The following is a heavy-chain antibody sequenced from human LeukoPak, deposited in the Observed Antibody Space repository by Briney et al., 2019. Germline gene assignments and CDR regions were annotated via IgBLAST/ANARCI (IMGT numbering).Heavy chain of an antibody. J-gene: IGHJ3*02. CDR1: GYSFTDYY. CDR2: INPNSGGT. Sequence: ASVKVSCKTSGYSFTDYYMHWVRQAPGQGLEWMGWINPNSGGTNYAQEFQGRVTMTRDTSISTAYMELSRLRSDDTAVYYCAREGDYGDSYDAFDIWGQGTMVTVSS. CDR3: AREGDYGDSYDAFDI. V-gene: IGHV1-2*02. D-gene: IGHD4-17*01.